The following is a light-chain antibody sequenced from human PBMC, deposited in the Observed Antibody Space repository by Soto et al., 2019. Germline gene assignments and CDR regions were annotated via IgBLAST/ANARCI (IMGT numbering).Light chain of an antibody. J-gene: IGKJ4*01. CDR2: GAS. CDR3: QQYGSPPLT. CDR1: QTIINKY. V-gene: IGKV3-20*01. Sequence: EIMLTQSPGTLSLSPGERATLSCWASQTIINKYLAWYQKKPGQAPRLLIYGASNRATGIPARFTGSGSGTDFTLTISSLEPEDFAMYYYQQYGSPPLTFGGGTQVELQ.